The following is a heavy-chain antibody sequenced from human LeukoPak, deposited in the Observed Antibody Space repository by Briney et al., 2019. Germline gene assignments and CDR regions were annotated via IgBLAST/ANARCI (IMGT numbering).Heavy chain of an antibody. CDR1: GFTFSNYD. D-gene: IGHD5-18*01. CDR2: ISGSGGST. Sequence: GGSLRLSCAASGFTFSNYDMSWVRQAPGKGLEWVSTISGSGGSTYYADSVKGRFTISRDNSRDTLYLQMNSLRAADTAVYSCAKAIGYSYGSYYYMDVWGKRTTVTVSS. J-gene: IGHJ6*03. V-gene: IGHV3-23*01. CDR3: AKAIGYSYGSYYYMDV.